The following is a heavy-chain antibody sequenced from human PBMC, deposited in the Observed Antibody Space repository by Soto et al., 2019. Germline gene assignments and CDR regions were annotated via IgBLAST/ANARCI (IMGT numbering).Heavy chain of an antibody. CDR2: INPSGGGT. CDR1: GYAFTSYY. CDR3: PRGGSGWYANPY. D-gene: IGHD6-19*01. V-gene: IGHV1-46*03. Sequence: QVQLVQSGAEVKKPGASVKVSCKASGYAFTSYYMHWVRQAPGQGLEWMGIINPSGGGTTYAQKFQGRVTMTRDTSTSTVYMDLSSLTFEDTAIYYCPRGGSGWYANPYWGQGTLVIVSS. J-gene: IGHJ4*02.